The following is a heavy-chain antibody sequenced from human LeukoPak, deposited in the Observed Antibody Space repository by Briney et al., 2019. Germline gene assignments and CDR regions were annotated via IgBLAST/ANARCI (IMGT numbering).Heavy chain of an antibody. Sequence: PGRSLRLSCAASGFTFDDYAMHWVRQAPGKGLEWVSGISWNSGSIGYADSVKGRFTISRDNAKNSLYLQMNSLRAEDTALYYCAKGDSSGWYPSYWGQGTLVTVSS. CDR1: GFTFDDYA. CDR3: AKGDSSGWYPSY. J-gene: IGHJ4*02. CDR2: ISWNSGSI. D-gene: IGHD6-19*01. V-gene: IGHV3-9*01.